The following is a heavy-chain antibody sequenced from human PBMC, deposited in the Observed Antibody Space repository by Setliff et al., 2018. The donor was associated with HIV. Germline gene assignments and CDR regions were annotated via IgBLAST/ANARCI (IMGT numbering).Heavy chain of an antibody. D-gene: IGHD3-3*02. CDR2: ISAYHGNT. J-gene: IGHJ5*02. CDR3: ARGTAPRPASVLEFLEWLFPNGFDP. CDR1: GYTFTSYG. Sequence: ASVKVSCKASGYTFTSYGITWVRQAPGQGLEWMGWISAYHGNTNYAQKLQGRVTITTDTSTSTAYMELSSLRSDDTAVYYCARGTAPRPASVLEFLEWLFPNGFDPWGQGTLVTV. V-gene: IGHV1-18*01.